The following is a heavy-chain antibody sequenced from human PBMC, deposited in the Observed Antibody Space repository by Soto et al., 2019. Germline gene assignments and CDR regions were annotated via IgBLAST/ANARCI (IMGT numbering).Heavy chain of an antibody. D-gene: IGHD6-13*01. Sequence: EVQLVESGGGLIKPGGSLRLSCAASGFTFSDYSMNWVRQAPGEGLEWVSSISSSSTYIYYADSVKGRFTISRDNAKNSLYLQMNSLRAEDTAVYYCARASMAATAYNWFDPWGQGTLVTVSS. CDR2: ISSSSTYI. CDR1: GFTFSDYS. V-gene: IGHV3-21*01. CDR3: ARASMAATAYNWFDP. J-gene: IGHJ5*02.